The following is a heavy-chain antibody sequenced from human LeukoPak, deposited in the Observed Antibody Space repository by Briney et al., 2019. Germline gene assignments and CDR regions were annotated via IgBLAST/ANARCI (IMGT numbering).Heavy chain of an antibody. J-gene: IGHJ4*02. CDR1: GFSLTNYG. CDR2: ISSSSSYI. Sequence: GGSLRLSCEASGFSLTNYGMDWVRQAPGKGLEWVSSISSSSSYIYYADSVRGRFTISRDNAKNSLYLQMNSLRAEDTAVYYCARELSSSGYYFDSWGQGSLVTVSS. V-gene: IGHV3-21*01. D-gene: IGHD5-18*01. CDR3: ARELSSSGYYFDS.